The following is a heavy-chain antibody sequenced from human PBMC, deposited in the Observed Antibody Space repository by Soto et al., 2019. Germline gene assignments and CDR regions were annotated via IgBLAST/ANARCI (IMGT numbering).Heavy chain of an antibody. CDR1: GFSFSVYG. Sequence: LRLSCEASGFSFSVYGMHWVRQAPGKGLEWVAVIWYDASKQFYAGSVEGRFTISRDNSKATLYLQMNSLRAEDTAVYYCAAWAEGATEVHWGQGTLVTVSS. CDR2: IWYDASKQ. V-gene: IGHV3-33*01. D-gene: IGHD2-15*01. CDR3: AAWAEGATEVH. J-gene: IGHJ4*02.